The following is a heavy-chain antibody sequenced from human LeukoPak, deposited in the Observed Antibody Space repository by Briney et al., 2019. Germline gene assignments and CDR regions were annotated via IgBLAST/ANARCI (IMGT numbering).Heavy chain of an antibody. D-gene: IGHD3-16*01. J-gene: IGHJ6*02. V-gene: IGHV1-3*01. CDR3: ARVVTRLREGAYQYDLDV. CDR2: INVGNGDT. Sequence: ASVKVSCKASGYTFTNYIIHWVRQAPGQRLEWMGWINVGNGDTEYSHKFQGRVTSTRDTSASTAYMDLSSLRFEVTAVYYCARVVTRLREGAYQYDLDVWGQGTTVTVSS. CDR1: GYTFTNYI.